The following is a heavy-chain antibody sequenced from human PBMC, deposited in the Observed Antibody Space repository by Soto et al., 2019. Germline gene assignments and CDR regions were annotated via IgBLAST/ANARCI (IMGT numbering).Heavy chain of an antibody. CDR1: GYTFTNYA. J-gene: IGHJ4*02. CDR3: ARVSGYYLTDY. D-gene: IGHD5-12*01. Sequence: ASVKVSCKASGYTFTNYAMHWVRQAPGQRLEWMGWINAGNGNTKYSQKSQGRVTITRDTSASTAYMELSSLRSEDTAVYYCARVSGYYLTDYWGQGTLVTVSS. V-gene: IGHV1-3*01. CDR2: INAGNGNT.